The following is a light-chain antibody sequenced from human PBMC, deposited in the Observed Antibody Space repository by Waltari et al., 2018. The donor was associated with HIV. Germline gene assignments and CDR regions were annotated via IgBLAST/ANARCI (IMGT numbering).Light chain of an antibody. CDR3: QQRYSTRWT. CDR1: QSINSY. Sequence: DIQMTKSPSSLSASVVDRVTITCRASQSINSYLNWYQQKPGKAPKLLIYAASSLQSGVPSRFSGSGAGTDFTLTISRLQPEDFATYYCQQRYSTRWTFGQGTKVEIK. CDR2: AAS. V-gene: IGKV1-39*01. J-gene: IGKJ1*01.